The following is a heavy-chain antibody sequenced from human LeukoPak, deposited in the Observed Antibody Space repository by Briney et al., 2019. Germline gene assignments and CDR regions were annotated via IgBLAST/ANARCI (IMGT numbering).Heavy chain of an antibody. Sequence: PSETLSLTCTVSGGSISSYYWSWIRQPPGKGLEWIGEIYHSGSTNYNPSLQSRVTISLDKSKKQFSLKLSSVTAADTAVYYCSREGYSCPNWFDTWGQGTLVTVSS. J-gene: IGHJ5*02. CDR1: GGSISSYY. V-gene: IGHV4-59*12. D-gene: IGHD4-11*01. CDR2: IYHSGST. CDR3: SREGYSCPNWFDT.